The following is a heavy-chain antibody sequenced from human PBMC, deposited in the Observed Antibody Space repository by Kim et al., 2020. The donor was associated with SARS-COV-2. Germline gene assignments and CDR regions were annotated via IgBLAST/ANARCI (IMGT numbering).Heavy chain of an antibody. CDR2: ISWNSGSI. CDR3: AKVMDYGDRDDAFDI. CDR1: GFTFDDYA. J-gene: IGHJ3*02. Sequence: GGSLRLSCAASGFTFDDYAMHWVRQAPGKGLEWVSGISWNSGSIGYADSVKGRFTISRDNAKNSLYLQMNSLRAEYTALYYCAKVMDYGDRDDAFDIWGQGTMVTVSS. D-gene: IGHD4-17*01. V-gene: IGHV3-9*01.